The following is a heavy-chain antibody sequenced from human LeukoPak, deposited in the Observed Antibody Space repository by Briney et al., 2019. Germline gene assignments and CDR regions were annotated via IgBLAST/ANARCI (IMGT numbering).Heavy chain of an antibody. CDR3: ARVGATSYWYFDL. CDR2: IYSGGST. J-gene: IGHJ2*01. CDR1: GFTVSSNY. Sequence: GGSLRLSCAASGFTVSSNYMSWVRQAPGKGLEWASVIYSGGSTYYADSVKGRFTISRHNSKNTLYLQMNSLRAEDTAVYYCARVGATSYWYFDLWGRGTLVTVSS. V-gene: IGHV3-53*04. D-gene: IGHD1-26*01.